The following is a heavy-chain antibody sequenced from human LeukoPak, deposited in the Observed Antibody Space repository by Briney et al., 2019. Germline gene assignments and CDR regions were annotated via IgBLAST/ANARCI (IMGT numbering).Heavy chain of an antibody. Sequence: SETLSLTCAVYGGSFSGYYWSWIRQPPGKGLEWIGEINHSGSTNYNPSLKSRVTISVDTSKNQFSLKLSSVTAADTAVYYCARHINFGYYDFWSGSQDAFDIWGQGTMVTVSS. V-gene: IGHV4-34*01. D-gene: IGHD3-3*01. J-gene: IGHJ3*02. CDR1: GGSFSGYY. CDR3: ARHINFGYYDFWSGSQDAFDI. CDR2: INHSGST.